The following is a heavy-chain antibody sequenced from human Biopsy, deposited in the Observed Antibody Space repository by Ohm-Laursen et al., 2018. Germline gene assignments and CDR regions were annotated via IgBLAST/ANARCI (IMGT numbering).Heavy chain of an antibody. D-gene: IGHD6-19*01. CDR1: GFNFDDFA. CDR2: ISWNSNNI. CDR3: AKDTFADLRGPSGWYGVDY. V-gene: IGHV3-9*01. Sequence: SLRLSCAASGFNFDDFAMHWVRQTPGKGLGWVSGISWNSNNIVYADSVKGRFTISRDNARNSLYLQIKSLRTEDTAFYYCAKDTFADLRGPSGWYGVDYWGQGTMVTVSS. J-gene: IGHJ4*02.